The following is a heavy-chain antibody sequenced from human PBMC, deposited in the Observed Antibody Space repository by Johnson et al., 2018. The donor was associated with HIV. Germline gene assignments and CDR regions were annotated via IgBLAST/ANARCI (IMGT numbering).Heavy chain of an antibody. CDR3: AREGAGEPPI. D-gene: IGHD7-27*01. J-gene: IGHJ3*02. CDR1: GFTFSDYY. Sequence: VQLLESGGGLVKPGGSLRLSCAASGFTFSDYYMSWIRQAPGKGLEWVSVISSGDRAFYADSVKGRFTISRDNSKNTLDLQMNSLRAEDTAVYYCAREGAGEPPIWGQGTMVTVSS. V-gene: IGHV3-66*01. CDR2: ISSGDRA.